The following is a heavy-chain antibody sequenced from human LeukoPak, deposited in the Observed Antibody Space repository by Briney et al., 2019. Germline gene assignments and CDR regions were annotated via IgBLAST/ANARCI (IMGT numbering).Heavy chain of an antibody. V-gene: IGHV4-59*01. CDR1: GGSISSYY. CDR2: IYYSGST. Sequence: NPSETLSLTCSVSGGSISSYYWSWIRQPPGKGLEWIGDIYYSGSTNYNSSLKSRVTISVDTSKNQCSLKLSSVTAADTAVYYCARERHFDYWGQGTLVTVSS. CDR3: ARERHFDY. J-gene: IGHJ4*02.